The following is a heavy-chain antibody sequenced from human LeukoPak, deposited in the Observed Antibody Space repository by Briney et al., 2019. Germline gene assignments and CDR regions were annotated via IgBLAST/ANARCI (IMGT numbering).Heavy chain of an antibody. CDR2: IYTSGST. D-gene: IGHD3-10*01. V-gene: IGHV4-4*07. Sequence: SETLSLTCTVSGDSITNYYWSWIRQPAGKGLEWIGRIYTSGSTNYNPSLKSRVTMSVDTSKNQFSLKLSSVTAADTAVYYCARETAQEGTNYYYYGMDVWGQGTTITVSS. CDR3: ARETAQEGTNYYYYGMDV. CDR1: GDSITNYY. J-gene: IGHJ6*02.